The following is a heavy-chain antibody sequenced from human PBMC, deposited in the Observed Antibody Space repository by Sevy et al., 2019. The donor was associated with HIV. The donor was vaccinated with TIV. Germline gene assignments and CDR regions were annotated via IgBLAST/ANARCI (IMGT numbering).Heavy chain of an antibody. J-gene: IGHJ4*02. CDR3: ARDLGEEWERQLVKPQFGY. V-gene: IGHV1-18*01. Sequence: ASVKVSCKASGYTFSSYGLTWVRQAPGQGLEWMGWISAYNGNTNYAQKLQGRVTMTTDTSTSTAYMELRSLRSDDTAVYYCARDLGEEWERQLVKPQFGYWGQGTLVTVSS. CDR2: ISAYNGNT. D-gene: IGHD6-13*01. CDR1: GYTFSSYG.